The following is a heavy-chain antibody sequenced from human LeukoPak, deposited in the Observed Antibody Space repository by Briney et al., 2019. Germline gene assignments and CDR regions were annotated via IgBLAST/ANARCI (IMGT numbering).Heavy chain of an antibody. Sequence: PSETLSLTCTVSGGSISSHYWSWIRQPAGKGLEWIGRIYTSGSTNYNPSLKSRVTMSVDTSKNQFSLKLSSVTAADTAVYYCARDMGSSSWIDAFDIWGQGTMVTVSS. D-gene: IGHD6-13*01. V-gene: IGHV4-4*07. J-gene: IGHJ3*02. CDR2: IYTSGST. CDR3: ARDMGSSSWIDAFDI. CDR1: GGSISSHY.